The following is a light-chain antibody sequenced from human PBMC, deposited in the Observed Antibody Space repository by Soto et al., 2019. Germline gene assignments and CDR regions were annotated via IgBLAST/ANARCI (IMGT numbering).Light chain of an antibody. J-gene: IGKJ2*01. CDR3: QQYGGSPYT. Sequence: ENVLTQSPGTLSLSPGDRATLSCRAARTVDSDSLAWYQQKPGQAPRLLIYGASSRATGIPDRFSGSGSGTDFTLNISGLEPEDFVMYFCQQYGGSPYTFGQGTRLDIK. CDR1: RTVDSDS. CDR2: GAS. V-gene: IGKV3-20*01.